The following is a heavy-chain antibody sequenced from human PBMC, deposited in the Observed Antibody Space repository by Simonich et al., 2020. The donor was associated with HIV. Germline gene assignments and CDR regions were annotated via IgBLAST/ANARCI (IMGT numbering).Heavy chain of an antibody. CDR2: INHSRST. CDR1: GGSFSGYY. D-gene: IGHD5-12*01. CDR3: AREGYSGYDRGWFDP. J-gene: IGHJ5*02. Sequence: QVQLQQWGAGLLKPSETLSLTCAVYGGSFSGYYWSWIRQSPGKGLEWIGEINHSRSTNYNPSLKSRVTISVDTSKNQFSLKLSSVTAADTAVYYCAREGYSGYDRGWFDPWGQGNLVTVSS. V-gene: IGHV4-34*01.